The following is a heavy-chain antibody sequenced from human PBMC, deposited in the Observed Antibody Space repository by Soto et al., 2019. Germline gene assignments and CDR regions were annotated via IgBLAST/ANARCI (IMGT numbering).Heavy chain of an antibody. CDR2: IYPGDSDT. V-gene: IGHV5-51*03. CDR1: GHRLMDFW. CDR3: GATRTIGKYYFDY. Sequence: EVQLVQSGAEVKQPGESLKISCQASGHRLMDFWIGWVRPMPGKGPEWVGNIYPGDSDTRYSPSFQGQVTISADKSTSTAYMQWSSLKASDSDMYYCGATRTIGKYYFDYWGQGTLVTVPS. D-gene: IGHD1-1*01. J-gene: IGHJ4*02.